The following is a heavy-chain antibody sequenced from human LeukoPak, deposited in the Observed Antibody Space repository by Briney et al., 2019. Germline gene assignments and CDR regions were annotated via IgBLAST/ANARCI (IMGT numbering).Heavy chain of an antibody. Sequence: SETLSLTCAVYGGSFSVYYWSWIRQPPGKGLEWIGEINHSGSTNYNPSLKSRVTISVDTSKNQFSLKLSSVTAADTAVYYCATAAAGTGIGDYWGQGTLVTVSS. CDR1: GGSFSVYY. J-gene: IGHJ4*02. CDR2: INHSGST. CDR3: ATAAAGTGIGDY. D-gene: IGHD6-13*01. V-gene: IGHV4-34*01.